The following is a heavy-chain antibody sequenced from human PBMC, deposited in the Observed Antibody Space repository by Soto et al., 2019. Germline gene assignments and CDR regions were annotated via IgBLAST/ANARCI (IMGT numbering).Heavy chain of an antibody. CDR3: AHTRYCSGGSCCAIGVGFDY. Sequence: QITLKESGPTLVKPTQTLTLTCTFSGFSLSTSGVGVGWIRQPPGKALEWLALIYWDDDKRYSPSLKSRLTITNTTSKNHVVHTTTNMDPADTATSYCAHTRYCSGGSCCAIGVGFDYWGQGTLVTVSS. CDR2: IYWDDDK. J-gene: IGHJ4*02. CDR1: GFSLSTSGVG. V-gene: IGHV2-5*02. D-gene: IGHD2-15*01.